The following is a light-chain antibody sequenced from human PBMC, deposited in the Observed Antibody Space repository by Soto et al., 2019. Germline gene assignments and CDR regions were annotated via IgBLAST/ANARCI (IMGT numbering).Light chain of an antibody. Sequence: EVVLTQSPATLSLSPGEGATLSCRASQSIGNYLAWYQQKPGQAPRLLIYATSNRATGIPARFSGSGSGTDFTLTISSLEPEDFAVYYCQQYGSSPYTFGLGTKLEIK. CDR2: ATS. J-gene: IGKJ2*01. CDR3: QQYGSSPYT. CDR1: QSIGNY. V-gene: IGKV3-11*01.